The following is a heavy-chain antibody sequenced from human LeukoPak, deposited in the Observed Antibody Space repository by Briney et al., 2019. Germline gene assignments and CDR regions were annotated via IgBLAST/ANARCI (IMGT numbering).Heavy chain of an antibody. CDR2: ISVGNGNT. J-gene: IGHJ4*02. Sequence: ASVKVSCKASGYTFTSYAIHWVRQAPGQRLEWMGWISVGNGNTKYSQNFQGRVTFISNTSATTAFMELSSLRSEDAAVYYCARDSGGGSNDYWGQGTLVTVSS. D-gene: IGHD2-8*02. V-gene: IGHV1-3*01. CDR1: GYTFTSYA. CDR3: ARDSGGGSNDY.